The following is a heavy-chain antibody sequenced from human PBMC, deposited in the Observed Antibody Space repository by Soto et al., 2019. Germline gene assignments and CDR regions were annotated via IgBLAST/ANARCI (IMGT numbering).Heavy chain of an antibody. CDR2: IDPSDSQT. J-gene: IGHJ4*02. V-gene: IGHV5-10-1*01. CDR3: ARQIYDSDTGPNFQYYFDS. CDR1: GYSFSCYW. Sequence: PGESLKISCRSSGYSFSCYWIPWVRQKPGKGLEWMGRIDPSDSQTYYSPSFRGHVTISVTKSITTVFLQWSSLRASDTAMYYCARQIYDSDTGPNFQYYFDSWGQGTPVTVSS. D-gene: IGHD3-22*01.